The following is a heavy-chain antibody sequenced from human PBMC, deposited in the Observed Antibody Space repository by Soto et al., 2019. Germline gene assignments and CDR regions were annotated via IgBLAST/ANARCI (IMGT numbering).Heavy chain of an antibody. J-gene: IGHJ4*02. CDR1: GFTFSDHY. CDR2: TRNKASSYTT. Sequence: GGSLRLSCAASGFTFSDHYMDWVRQAPGKGLEWVGRTRNKASSYTTEYAASVQGRFTISREDSKNSLYLQMNSLKSEDTSVYYCVRADDSSGSYYFAYWGQGALVTVSS. D-gene: IGHD3-10*01. CDR3: VRADDSSGSYYFAY. V-gene: IGHV3-72*01.